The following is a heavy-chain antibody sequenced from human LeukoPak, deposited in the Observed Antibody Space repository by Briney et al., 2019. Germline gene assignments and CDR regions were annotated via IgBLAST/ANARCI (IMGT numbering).Heavy chain of an antibody. D-gene: IGHD2-15*01. V-gene: IGHV4-39*07. CDR3: ARDYWPPPLGYCSGGSCLNWFDP. Sequence: SETLSLTCTVSGGSISSSSYYWGWIRQPPGKGLEWIGSIYYSGSTYYNSSLKSRVTISVDTSKNQFSLKLSSVTAADTAVYYCARDYWPPPLGYCSGGSCLNWFDPWGQGTLVTVSS. CDR1: GGSISSSSYY. CDR2: IYYSGST. J-gene: IGHJ5*02.